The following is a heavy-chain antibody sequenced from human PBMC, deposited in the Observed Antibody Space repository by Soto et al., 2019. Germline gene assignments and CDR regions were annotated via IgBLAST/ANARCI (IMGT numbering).Heavy chain of an antibody. D-gene: IGHD4-17*01. J-gene: IGHJ3*02. CDR3: ERDRRTVPTADAFDI. V-gene: IGHV1-2*04. Sequence: ASVXVSCKTSGYTFTDYYMHWVRQAPGQGLEWMGWINPNSGGTKYAQKFQDWVTMTRDTSISTAYMELSRLRSDDTAVYYCERDRRTVPTADAFDIWGQGTMVTV. CDR1: GYTFTDYY. CDR2: INPNSGGT.